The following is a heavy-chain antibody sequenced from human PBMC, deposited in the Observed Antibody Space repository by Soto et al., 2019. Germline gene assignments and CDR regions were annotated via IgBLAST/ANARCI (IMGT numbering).Heavy chain of an antibody. CDR3: AIDTNGLHY. CDR1: GLIFSNYK. D-gene: IGHD2-8*01. CDR2: INTDGSIT. J-gene: IGHJ4*02. V-gene: IGHV3-74*01. Sequence: EVQLVESGGGLVQPGGSLRLSCAASGLIFSNYKMHWVRQAPGKGLVWVSRINTDGSITDYADSVKGRFTVSRDNAKNTMYLQMNSLTADDTAVYYCAIDTNGLHYWGQGTLVTVSS.